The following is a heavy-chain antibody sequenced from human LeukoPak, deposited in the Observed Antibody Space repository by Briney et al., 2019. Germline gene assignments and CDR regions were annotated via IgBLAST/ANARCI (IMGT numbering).Heavy chain of an antibody. CDR1: GGSISSGGYY. D-gene: IGHD1-20*01. J-gene: IGHJ4*02. CDR2: IYYSGST. CDR3: ARVGNWNYVVY. V-gene: IGHV4-31*03. Sequence: SETLSLTCTVSGGSISSGGYYWSWIRQHPGQGLEGIGYIYYSGSTYYNPSLKSRVTISVDTSKDQFSLKLSSVTAADTAVCYCARVGNWNYVVYWGQGTLVTVSS.